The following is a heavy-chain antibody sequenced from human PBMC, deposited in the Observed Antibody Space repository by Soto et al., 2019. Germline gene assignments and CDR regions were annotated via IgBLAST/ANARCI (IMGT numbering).Heavy chain of an antibody. V-gene: IGHV1-18*04. J-gene: IGHJ3*02. CDR1: GYTFTSYG. D-gene: IGHD3-22*01. CDR3: ARALYYYDSSGHHEAFDI. CDR2: ISAYNGNT. Sequence: ASVKVSCKASGYTFTSYGISWVRQAPGQGLEWMGWISAYNGNTNYAQKLQGRVTMTTDTSTSTAYMELRSLRSDDTTVYYCARALYYYDSSGHHEAFDIWGQGTMVTVSS.